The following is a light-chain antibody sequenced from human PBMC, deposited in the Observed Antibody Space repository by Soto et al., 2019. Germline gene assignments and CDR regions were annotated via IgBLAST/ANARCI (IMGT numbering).Light chain of an antibody. J-gene: IGKJ4*01. CDR3: QQYYSTPLT. CDR1: QSVLSSSNTKNY. CDR2: CAS. Sequence: DIVMTQSPDSLAVSLGERATINCKSSQSVLSSSNTKNYLACYQQKPGQPPKLVINCASTRDSGVPDRFGGSGSGTDFTLTISSLQSEDVAIYYCQQYYSTPLTFGGGTKVDIK. V-gene: IGKV4-1*01.